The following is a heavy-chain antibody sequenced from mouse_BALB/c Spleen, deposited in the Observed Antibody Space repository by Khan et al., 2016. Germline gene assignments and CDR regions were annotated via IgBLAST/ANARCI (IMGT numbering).Heavy chain of an antibody. CDR1: GFNIKDTY. V-gene: IGHV14-3*02. CDR3: ARSERLRWFAY. Sequence: IQLVQSGAELVKPGASVKLSCTASGFNIKDTYMHWVKQRPEQGLEWLGRIDPANGNTKYDPKFQGKATITADTSSNTAYLQLSSLTSEDTAVYYCARSERLRWFAYWGQGTLVTVSA. CDR2: IDPANGNT. J-gene: IGHJ3*01. D-gene: IGHD1-2*01.